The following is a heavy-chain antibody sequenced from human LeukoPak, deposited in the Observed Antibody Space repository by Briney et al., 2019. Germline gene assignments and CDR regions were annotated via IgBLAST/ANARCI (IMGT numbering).Heavy chain of an antibody. CDR1: GGSISSGDYY. J-gene: IGHJ4*02. V-gene: IGHV4-30-4*01. CDR2: IYYSGGT. Sequence: SETLSLTCTVSGGSISSGDYYWSWIRQPPGKGLEWIGYIYYSGGTYYNPSLKSRVTISVDTSKNQFSLKLSSVTAADTAVYYCARDAEIWGSYRLPLGGQGTLVTVSS. D-gene: IGHD3-16*02. CDR3: ARDAEIWGSYRLPL.